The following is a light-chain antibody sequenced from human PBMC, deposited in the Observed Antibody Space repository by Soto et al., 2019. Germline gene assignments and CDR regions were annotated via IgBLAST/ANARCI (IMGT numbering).Light chain of an antibody. V-gene: IGKV3-15*01. CDR2: GAS. J-gene: IGKJ1*01. Sequence: VMTQAPATLSVSPGERATLSCRASQTINNNVAWYQLKDGQVPRLVIYGASTRATDIPARFSGSGSGTEFTLTISSLQSEDFATYYCLQDYNYPRTFGQGTKVDIK. CDR3: LQDYNYPRT. CDR1: QTINNN.